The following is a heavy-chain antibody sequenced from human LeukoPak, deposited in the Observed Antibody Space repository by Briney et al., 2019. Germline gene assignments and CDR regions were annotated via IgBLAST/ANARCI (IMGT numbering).Heavy chain of an antibody. J-gene: IGHJ4*02. V-gene: IGHV4-59*12. Sequence: SETLSLTCTVSGGSTSSYYWSWIRQPPGKGLEWIGYIYYSGSTNYNPSLKSRVTISVDTSKNQFSLKLSSVTAADTAVYYCAREGRYCSSTSCYGEFDYWGQGTLVTASS. D-gene: IGHD2-2*01. CDR3: AREGRYCSSTSCYGEFDY. CDR1: GGSTSSYY. CDR2: IYYSGST.